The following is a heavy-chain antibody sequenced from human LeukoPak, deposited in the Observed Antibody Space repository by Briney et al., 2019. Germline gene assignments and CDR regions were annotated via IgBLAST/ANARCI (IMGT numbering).Heavy chain of an antibody. CDR1: GFTFNTYW. D-gene: IGHD6-13*01. Sequence: GGSLRLSCVASGFTFNTYWMSWVRQAPGKGLEWVANIKQDGSEKYYLDSLEGRFTISRDNAKNSVYLQINRLRAEDSAVYYCARRGTIAIPVFWFDPWGQGTLVIVSS. J-gene: IGHJ5*02. CDR2: IKQDGSEK. CDR3: ARRGTIAIPVFWFDP. V-gene: IGHV3-7*01.